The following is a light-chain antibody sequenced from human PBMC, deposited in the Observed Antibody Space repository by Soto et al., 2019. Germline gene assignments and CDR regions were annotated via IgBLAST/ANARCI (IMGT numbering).Light chain of an antibody. J-gene: IGKJ1*01. V-gene: IGKV3D-20*02. CDR3: QQRSNWPPWT. CDR1: RRVSSNY. Sequence: EIVLTQSPGTLSLSPGERATLSCRASRRVSSNYLAWYQQKPGQAPRLLIYGASTRATGIPARFSGTGSGTDFTLTISSLQSEDFAVYYCQQRSNWPPWTFGQGTKVDIK. CDR2: GAS.